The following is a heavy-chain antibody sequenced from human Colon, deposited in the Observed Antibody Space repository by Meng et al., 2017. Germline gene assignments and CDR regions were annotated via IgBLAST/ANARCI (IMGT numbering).Heavy chain of an antibody. CDR1: GYTFTGYY. D-gene: IGHD5-24*01. CDR3: AGGGGRDGYKSALDY. V-gene: IGHV1-2*06. CDR2: INPNSGGT. J-gene: IGHJ4*02. Sequence: ASVKVSCKASGYTFTGYYMHWVRQAPGQGLEWMGRINPNSGGTNYAQKFQGRVTMTRDTSISTAYMALSRLRSDDTAVYYCAGGGGRDGYKSALDYWGQGTLVTVSS.